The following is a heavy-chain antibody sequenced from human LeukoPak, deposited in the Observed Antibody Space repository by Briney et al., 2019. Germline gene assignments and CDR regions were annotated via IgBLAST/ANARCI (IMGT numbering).Heavy chain of an antibody. V-gene: IGHV4-59*12. CDR2: SSYSGSS. D-gene: IGHD6-13*01. CDR3: ARVGLYSSSWYDY. Sequence: PSETLSLTCSVSGGSIGTNYWSWIRQVPGKGLEWIGYSSYSGSSNYNPSLKSRVTISVDTSKNQFSLKLSSVTAADTAVYYCARVGLYSSSWYDYWGQGTLVTVSS. CDR1: GGSIGTNY. J-gene: IGHJ4*02.